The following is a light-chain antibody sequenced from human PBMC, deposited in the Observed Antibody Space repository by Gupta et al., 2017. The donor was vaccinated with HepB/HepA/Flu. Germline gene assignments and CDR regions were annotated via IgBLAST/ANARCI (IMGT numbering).Light chain of an antibody. V-gene: IGLV2-23*02. J-gene: IGLJ2*01. CDR2: EVN. Sequence: QSALTQPASVSGSPGQSLTISCTGNTSDVGSYNLVSWYQQHPGKAPKLMIYEVNNRPSGVSNRFSGSKSGNTASLKISGLLAEAEADYYCCSYAGSSTVIFGGGTKVTVL. CDR1: TSDVGSYNL. CDR3: CSYAGSSTVI.